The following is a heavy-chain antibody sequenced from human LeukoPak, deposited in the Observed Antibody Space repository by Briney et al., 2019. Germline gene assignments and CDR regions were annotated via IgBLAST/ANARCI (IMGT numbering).Heavy chain of an antibody. CDR1: GGSVSSGSYY. D-gene: IGHD3/OR15-3a*01. Sequence: SETLSLTCTVSGGSVSSGSYYWSWIRQPPGKGLEWIGYVYYSGDTNYNPSLKSRVTISVDTSKNQFSLNLSSVTAADTAVYYCARRGLIDYWGQGTLVTVSS. CDR3: ARRGLIDY. CDR2: VYYSGDT. V-gene: IGHV4-61*01. J-gene: IGHJ4*02.